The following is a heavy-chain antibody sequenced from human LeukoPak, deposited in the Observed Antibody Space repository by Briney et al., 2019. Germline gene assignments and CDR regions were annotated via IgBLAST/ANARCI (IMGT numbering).Heavy chain of an antibody. D-gene: IGHD1-26*01. V-gene: IGHV4-39*07. CDR1: GGSISSSSYY. Sequence: PSETLSLTCTVSGGSISSSSYYWGWIRQPPGKGLEWIGSIYYSGSTNYNPSLKSRVTISVDTSKNQFSLKLSSVTAADTAVYYCARARSGKNYYSGMDVWGQGTTVTVSS. J-gene: IGHJ6*02. CDR3: ARARSGKNYYSGMDV. CDR2: IYYSGST.